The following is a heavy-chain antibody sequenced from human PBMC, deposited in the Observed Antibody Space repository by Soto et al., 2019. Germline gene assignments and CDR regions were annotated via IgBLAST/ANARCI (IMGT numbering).Heavy chain of an antibody. Sequence: ASEKVSCKASGYTFTSYGISWVRQAPGQGLEWMGWISAYNGNTNYAQKLQGRVTMTTDTSTSTAYMELRSLRSDDTAVYYCARDWVRVGGLIYPCGMEFWGQGPAVTVSS. D-gene: IGHD3-3*01. J-gene: IGHJ6*02. CDR2: ISAYNGNT. CDR3: ARDWVRVGGLIYPCGMEF. V-gene: IGHV1-18*04. CDR1: GYTFTSYG.